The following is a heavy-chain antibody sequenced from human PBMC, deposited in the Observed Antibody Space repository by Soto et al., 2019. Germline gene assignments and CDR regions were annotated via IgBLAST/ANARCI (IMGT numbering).Heavy chain of an antibody. CDR2: ISYDGSNK. CDR3: TVVAALDI. Sequence: QVQLVESGGGVVQPGRSLRLSCAASGFTFSSYAMHWVRQAPGKGLEWVAVISYDGSNKYYAESVKGRFTISRDNSKNTLYLQMNSLRAEDTAVYYGTVVAALDIWGQGTMVTVSS. V-gene: IGHV3-30-3*01. J-gene: IGHJ3*02. D-gene: IGHD2-15*01. CDR1: GFTFSSYA.